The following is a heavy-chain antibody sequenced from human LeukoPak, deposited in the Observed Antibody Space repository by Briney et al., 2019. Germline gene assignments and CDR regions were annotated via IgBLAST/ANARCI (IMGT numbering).Heavy chain of an antibody. D-gene: IGHD4-17*01. J-gene: IGHJ4*02. Sequence: SETLSLTCAVYGGSFSAFYWSWIRQPPGKGLEWIGEINHSGSTNYNPSLKSRVTISVDTSKNQFSLKLSSVTAADTAVYYCARGGATVVSKGIDYWGQGTLVTVSS. CDR1: GGSFSAFY. CDR3: ARGGATVVSKGIDY. V-gene: IGHV4-34*01. CDR2: INHSGST.